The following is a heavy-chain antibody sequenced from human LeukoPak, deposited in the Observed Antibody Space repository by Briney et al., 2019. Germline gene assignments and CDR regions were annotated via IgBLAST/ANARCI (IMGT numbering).Heavy chain of an antibody. Sequence: GGSLRLSCAASGFTFSSCGMHWVRQAPGKGLEWVAVISYDGSNKYYADSVKGRFTISRDNSKNTLYLQMNSLTSEDTAVYYCARVSDDSGWNFDYWGQGTLVTVSS. J-gene: IGHJ4*02. D-gene: IGHD6-19*01. V-gene: IGHV3-30*03. CDR3: ARVSDDSGWNFDY. CDR1: GFTFSSCG. CDR2: ISYDGSNK.